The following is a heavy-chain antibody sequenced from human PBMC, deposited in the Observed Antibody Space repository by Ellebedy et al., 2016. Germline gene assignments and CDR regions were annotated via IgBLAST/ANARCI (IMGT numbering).Heavy chain of an antibody. Sequence: ASVKVSCKASGYTFTSYGISWVRQAPGQGLEWMGWINAGNGNTKYSQKFQGRVTMTTDTSTSTAYMELRSLRSDDTAIYYCACLMTTTDYWGQGTLVTVSS. CDR3: ACLMTTTDY. J-gene: IGHJ4*02. CDR2: INAGNGNT. V-gene: IGHV1-18*01. D-gene: IGHD4-17*01. CDR1: GYTFTSYG.